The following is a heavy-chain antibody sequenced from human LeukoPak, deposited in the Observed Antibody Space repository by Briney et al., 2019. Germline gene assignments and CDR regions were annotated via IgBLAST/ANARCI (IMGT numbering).Heavy chain of an antibody. V-gene: IGHV4-59*01. CDR3: ARDKVLMITFGGVIVTPFGMDV. CDR2: IYYSGST. Sequence: SETLSLTCTVSGGSINSYYWSWIRQPPGKGLEWIGYIYYSGSTNYNPSLKSRVTISVDTSKNQFSLKMSSVTAADTAVYYCARDKVLMITFGGVIVTPFGMDVWGQGTTVTVSS. J-gene: IGHJ6*02. D-gene: IGHD3-16*02. CDR1: GGSINSYY.